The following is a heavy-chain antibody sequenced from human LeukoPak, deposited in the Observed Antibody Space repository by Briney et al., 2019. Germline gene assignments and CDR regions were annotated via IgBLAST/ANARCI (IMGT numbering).Heavy chain of an antibody. D-gene: IGHD1-1*01. J-gene: IGHJ4*02. CDR1: GFTFSSQP. V-gene: IGHV3-30*03. CDR2: ISFDGKNK. CDR3: VRPMTTTRNFEH. Sequence: PGGSLRLSCAASGFTFSSQPMHWVRQTPGKGLEWVALISFDGKNKFYGDSVIGRFTISRGNTKNTLFLQMNSLRAEDMGVYYCVRPMTTTRNFEHWGQGTLVTVSS.